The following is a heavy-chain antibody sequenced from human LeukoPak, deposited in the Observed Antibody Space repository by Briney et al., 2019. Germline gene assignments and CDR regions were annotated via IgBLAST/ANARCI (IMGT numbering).Heavy chain of an antibody. D-gene: IGHD6-19*01. CDR3: ARRPGKGSGWYGYAFDI. J-gene: IGHJ3*02. CDR2: INHSGST. V-gene: IGHV4-34*01. Sequence: PSETLSLTCAVYGGSFSGYYWSWIRQPPGKGLEWIGEINHSGSTNYNPSLKSRVTISVDTSKNQFSLKLSSVTAADTAVYYCARRPGKGSGWYGYAFDIWGQGTMVTVSS. CDR1: GGSFSGYY.